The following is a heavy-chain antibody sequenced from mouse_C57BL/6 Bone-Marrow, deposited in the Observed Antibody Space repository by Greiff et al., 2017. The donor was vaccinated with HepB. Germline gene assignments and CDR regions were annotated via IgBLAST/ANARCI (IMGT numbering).Heavy chain of an antibody. CDR3: TRDDGFAY. CDR2: IYPGNSDT. J-gene: IGHJ3*01. Sequence: EVQLQQSGTVLARPGASVKMSCNTSGYTFTSYWMHWVKQRPGQGLEWIGAIYPGNSDTSYNQKFKGKAKLTAVTSASTAYMELSSLTNEDSAVYYCTRDDGFAYWGQGTLVTVSA. CDR1: GYTFTSYW. D-gene: IGHD2-3*01. V-gene: IGHV1-5*01.